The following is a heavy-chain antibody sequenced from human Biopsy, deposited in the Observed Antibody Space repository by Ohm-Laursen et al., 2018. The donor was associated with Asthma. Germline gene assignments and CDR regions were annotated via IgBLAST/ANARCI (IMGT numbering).Heavy chain of an antibody. V-gene: IGHV3-30*03. J-gene: IGHJ6*02. CDR3: TRDRFYNSVTSESFYYGVDV. CDR2: ISYDGRET. Sequence: SLRLSCSASGSTFSNYGMHWVRQGPGKGPEWVALISYDGRETGYVDSVKGRFTISRDNFRNTVHLQMSSLRPEDSAVYYCTRDRFYNSVTSESFYYGVDVWGQGTTVTVSS. D-gene: IGHD2-21*02. CDR1: GSTFSNYG.